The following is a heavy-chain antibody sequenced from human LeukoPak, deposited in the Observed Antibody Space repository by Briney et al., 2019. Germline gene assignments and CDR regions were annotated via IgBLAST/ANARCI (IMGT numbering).Heavy chain of an antibody. CDR2: ISAYNGNT. V-gene: IGHV1-18*01. Sequence: ASVKVSCKASGYTFTSYDINWVRQAPGQGLEWMGWISAYNGNTDYAQKLQGRVTMTTDTSTSTAYMELRSLRSDDTAVYYCARRLPAAVDYWGQGTLVTVSS. CDR1: GYTFTSYD. D-gene: IGHD2-2*01. CDR3: ARRLPAAVDY. J-gene: IGHJ4*02.